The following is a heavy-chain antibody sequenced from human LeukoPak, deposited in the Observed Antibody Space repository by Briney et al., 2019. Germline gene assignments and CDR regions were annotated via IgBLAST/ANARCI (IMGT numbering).Heavy chain of an antibody. V-gene: IGHV4-34*01. Sequence: SETLSLTCAMSGGSFSGYYWTWIRQPPGKGLEWVGEINHTGSTKYNPSLKSRVTISVDTSKNQFSLKLSSVTAADTAVYYCAKFSGTYGRAFDIWGQGTMVTVSS. CDR2: INHTGST. J-gene: IGHJ3*02. D-gene: IGHD1-26*01. CDR1: GGSFSGYY. CDR3: AKFSGTYGRAFDI.